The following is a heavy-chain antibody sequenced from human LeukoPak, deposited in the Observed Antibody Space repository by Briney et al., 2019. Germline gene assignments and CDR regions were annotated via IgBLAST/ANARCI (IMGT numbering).Heavy chain of an antibody. V-gene: IGHV3-7*01. J-gene: IGHJ5*02. D-gene: IGHD3-10*01. Sequence: GGSLRLSCAASGFTFSSYGMHWVRQAPGKGLEWVANIKQDGSEKYYVDSVKGRFTISRDNAENSLYLQMNSLRAEDTAVYYCARDNQPTSWGTYYYGSGSSNWFDPWGQGTLVTVSS. CDR3: ARDNQPTSWGTYYYGSGSSNWFDP. CDR1: GFTFSSYG. CDR2: IKQDGSEK.